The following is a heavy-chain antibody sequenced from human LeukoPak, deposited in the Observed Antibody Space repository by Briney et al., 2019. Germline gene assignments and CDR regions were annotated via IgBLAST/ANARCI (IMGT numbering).Heavy chain of an antibody. CDR2: IYSGGTT. J-gene: IGHJ4*02. Sequence: PGGSLRLSCAASGFTVSTNYMSWVRQAPGKGLEWVSVIYSGGTTYYADSVKGRFTISRDNAKNSLYLQMNSLRAEDTAVYYCARVLHAYLQSSPLNYWGQGTLVTVSS. CDR3: ARVLHAYLQSSPLNY. D-gene: IGHD4-11*01. V-gene: IGHV3-53*01. CDR1: GFTVSTNY.